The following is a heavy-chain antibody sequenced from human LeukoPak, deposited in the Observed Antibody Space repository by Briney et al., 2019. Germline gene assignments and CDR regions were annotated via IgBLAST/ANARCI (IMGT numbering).Heavy chain of an antibody. CDR3: ARDGTFDYGGNRGP. Sequence: GGSLRLSCAASGFTFSSYSMNWVRQAPGKGLEWVSYISSSSSTIYYADSVKGRFTISRDNAKNSLYLQMNSLRAEDTAVYYCARDGTFDYGGNRGPWGQGTMVTVSS. D-gene: IGHD4-23*01. CDR2: ISSSSSTI. V-gene: IGHV3-48*01. CDR1: GFTFSSYS. J-gene: IGHJ3*01.